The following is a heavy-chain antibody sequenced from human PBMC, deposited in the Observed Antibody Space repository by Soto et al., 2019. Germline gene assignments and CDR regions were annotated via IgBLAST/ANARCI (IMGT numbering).Heavy chain of an antibody. J-gene: IGHJ6*02. CDR1: GDTSNNYV. D-gene: IGHD3-3*01. V-gene: IGHV1-69*01. CDR2: IVPTFASA. CDR3: ARSLSYYDFWSGYYPNGMDL. Sequence: QVPLEQSGTEVKKPGSSVKVSCKASGDTSNNYVVSWVRQAPGQGLEWMGGIVPTFASANYAQKFQGRVSITADESTSTVYMELNSLISEDTAVYYCARSLSYYDFWSGYYPNGMDLWGQGTTVTVSS.